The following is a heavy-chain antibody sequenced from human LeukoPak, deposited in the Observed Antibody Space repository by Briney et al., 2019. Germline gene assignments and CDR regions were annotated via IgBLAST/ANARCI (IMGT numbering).Heavy chain of an antibody. CDR3: SRGSNDYRDYSFDY. D-gene: IGHD4-17*01. V-gene: IGHV6-1*01. Sequence: SQTLSLTCAISGDSVSSNSAAWNWIRQSPSRGLEWLGRTYYRSKWSNNYAVSVKGRITINPDTSKNQFSLQLNSVTPDDTAMYYCSRGSNDYRDYSFDYWGQGTLVTVSS. CDR1: GDSVSSNSAA. CDR2: TYYRSKWSN. J-gene: IGHJ4*02.